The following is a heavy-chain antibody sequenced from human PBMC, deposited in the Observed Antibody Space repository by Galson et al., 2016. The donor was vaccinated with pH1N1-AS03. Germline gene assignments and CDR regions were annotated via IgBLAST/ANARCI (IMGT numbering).Heavy chain of an antibody. CDR2: IDWDDDK. D-gene: IGHD6-13*01. CDR1: GFSLHTDGMR. V-gene: IGHV2-70*04. Sequence: PALVKPTQTLTLTCTFSGFSLHTDGMRVSWIRQPPGKALEWLARIDWDDDKFYRTSLKTRLTISKDTSKNQVVLTLTNVGPVDTATYYCGLTGIAATGYFDYWGQGTLVTVSS. CDR3: GLTGIAATGYFDY. J-gene: IGHJ4*02.